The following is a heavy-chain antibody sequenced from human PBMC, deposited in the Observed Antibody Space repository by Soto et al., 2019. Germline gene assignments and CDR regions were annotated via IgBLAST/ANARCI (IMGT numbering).Heavy chain of an antibody. CDR1: GFTFSDAW. J-gene: IGHJ4*02. CDR3: ATAHPRGPDY. CDR2: IKSKTDGGTI. D-gene: IGHD5-12*01. Sequence: PRLSCATSGFTFSDAWMNWVRQAPGKGLEWVGLIKSKTDGGTIDYPAPVKGRFTISRDDSRNTLYLQMNSLKTEDTAVYYCATAHPRGPDYWGQGTLVTVSS. V-gene: IGHV3-15*01.